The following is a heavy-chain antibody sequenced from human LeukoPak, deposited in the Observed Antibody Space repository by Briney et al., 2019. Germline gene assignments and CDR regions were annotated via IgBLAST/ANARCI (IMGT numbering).Heavy chain of an antibody. CDR1: GFIFSTYS. CDR2: ISASSSYI. Sequence: KPGGSLRLSCAASGFIFSTYSMTWVRQAPGKGLEWVSSISASSSYISYADSMKGRFTISRDNAKNSLDLQMNSLRAEDTAFYYWAREQYYYGRETYYNVLDGCGQGTLVTVSS. J-gene: IGHJ4*02. CDR3: AREQYYYGRETYYNVLDG. D-gene: IGHD2/OR15-2a*01. V-gene: IGHV3-21*01.